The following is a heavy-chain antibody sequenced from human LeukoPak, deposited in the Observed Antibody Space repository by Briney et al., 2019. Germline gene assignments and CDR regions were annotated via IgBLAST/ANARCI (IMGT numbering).Heavy chain of an antibody. J-gene: IGHJ4*02. CDR3: ARALGGYYSLFDY. D-gene: IGHD3-22*01. CDR2: IIPIFGTA. Sequence: SVKVSCKASGGTFSRYAISWVRQAPRQGLEWMGGIIPIFGTANYAQKFQGRVTITTDESTSTAYMELSSLRSEDTAVYYCARALGGYYSLFDYWGQGTLVTVSS. V-gene: IGHV1-69*05. CDR1: GGTFSRYA.